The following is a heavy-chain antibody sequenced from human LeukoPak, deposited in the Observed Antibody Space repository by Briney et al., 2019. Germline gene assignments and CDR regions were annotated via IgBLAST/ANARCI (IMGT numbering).Heavy chain of an antibody. J-gene: IGHJ5*02. CDR3: ATGAQLLWFGGPSWFDP. CDR1: GYTLTDLS. CDR2: FDPEDGET. Sequence: ASVKVSCKVSGYTLTDLSMHWVRQAPGKGLEWMGGFDPEDGETIYAQKFQGRVTMTEDTSTDTAYMELSSLRSEDTAVYYCATGAQLLWFGGPSWFDPWGQGTLVTVSS. D-gene: IGHD3-10*01. V-gene: IGHV1-24*01.